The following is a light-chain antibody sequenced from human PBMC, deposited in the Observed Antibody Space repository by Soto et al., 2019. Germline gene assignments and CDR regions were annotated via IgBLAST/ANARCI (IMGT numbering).Light chain of an antibody. CDR2: EVS. V-gene: IGLV2-8*01. CDR1: NSDIGTYIY. J-gene: IGLJ2*01. CDR3: SSYAGVKNFVV. Sequence: QSVLTQPPSASGSPGQSVTISCNGTNSDIGTYIYVSWYQQHPGKGPRLIIYEVSKRPSGVPDRFSGSKSGNTASLTVSGLQTEDEADYYCSSYAGVKNFVVFGGGTKLTVL.